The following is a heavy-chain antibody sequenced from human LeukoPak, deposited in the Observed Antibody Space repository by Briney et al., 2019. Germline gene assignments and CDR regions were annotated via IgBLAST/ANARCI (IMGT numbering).Heavy chain of an antibody. D-gene: IGHD3-10*01. V-gene: IGHV3-21*01. CDR1: GCTFSSYS. CDR2: SSSSSSYI. CDR3: ARIWFGELRVGMDV. J-gene: IGHJ6*04. Sequence: GVSLRLSCAASGCTFSSYSMNWVRQAPGKGLEWVSFSSSSSSYIYYADSAKGRFTISRDNAKNSLYLQMNSLRGEDTAVYYCARIWFGELRVGMDVWGKGTTVTVSS.